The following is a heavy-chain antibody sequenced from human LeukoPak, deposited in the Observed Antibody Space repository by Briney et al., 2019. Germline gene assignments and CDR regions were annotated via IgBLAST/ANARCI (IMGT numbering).Heavy chain of an antibody. D-gene: IGHD4-17*01. CDR3: ANSPTVTTNY. CDR2: ISYDGSNK. V-gene: IGHV3-30*18. CDR1: GFTFSSYG. J-gene: IGHJ4*02. Sequence: QAGGSLRLSCAASGFTFSSYGMHWVRQAPGKGLEWVAVISYDGSNKYYADSVKGRFTISRDNSKNTLYLQMNSLRAEDTAVYYCANSPTVTTNYWGQGTLVTVSS.